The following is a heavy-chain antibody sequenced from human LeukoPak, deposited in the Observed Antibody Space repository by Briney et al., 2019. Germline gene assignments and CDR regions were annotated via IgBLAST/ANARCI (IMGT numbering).Heavy chain of an antibody. CDR1: DASITNYY. CDR2: IYTSGST. Sequence: SDTLSLTCTVSDASITNYYWGWIRQPAGKGLEWIGRIYTSGSTDYNPSLRSRLTISVDTSKNQFSLKLSSVTAADTAVYYCAREPRWAGDLGGFDSWGQGPLVTVSS. V-gene: IGHV4-4*07. D-gene: IGHD3-16*01. J-gene: IGHJ4*02. CDR3: AREPRWAGDLGGFDS.